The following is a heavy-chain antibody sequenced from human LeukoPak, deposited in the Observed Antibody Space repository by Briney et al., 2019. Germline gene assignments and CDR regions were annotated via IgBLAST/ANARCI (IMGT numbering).Heavy chain of an antibody. CDR2: ISSSGNTI. D-gene: IGHD4-17*01. CDR1: GFTFSDYY. Sequence: GGSLRLSCAASGFTFSDYYMSWIRQAPGEGLEWVSYISSSGNTIYSADSVKGRFTISRDNAKNSLYLQMNSLRAEDTAVYYCARDRATVTNNWFDPWGQGTLVTVSS. CDR3: ARDRATVTNNWFDP. V-gene: IGHV3-11*04. J-gene: IGHJ5*02.